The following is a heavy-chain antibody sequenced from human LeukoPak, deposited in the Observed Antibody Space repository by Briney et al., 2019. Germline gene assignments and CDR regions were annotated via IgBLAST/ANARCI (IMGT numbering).Heavy chain of an antibody. CDR3: ASDHSGWLGLGY. CDR2: IYAGGRS. J-gene: IGHJ4*02. Sequence: TLSLTCPVSNVSISSGSHYWNWIRPPAGKGLEWIGRIYAGGRSNYNPSLRSRVTISVDTSKNQFSLRLSSVTATDTGVYYCASDHSGWLGLGYWGQGTLVSVSS. D-gene: IGHD6-19*01. V-gene: IGHV4-61*02. CDR1: NVSISSGSHY.